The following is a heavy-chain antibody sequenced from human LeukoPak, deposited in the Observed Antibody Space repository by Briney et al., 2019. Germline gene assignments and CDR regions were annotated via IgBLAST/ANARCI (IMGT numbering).Heavy chain of an antibody. CDR3: ATDLGRYRPNCLES. D-gene: IGHD1-26*01. CDR2: ISGSGGGT. V-gene: IGHV3-23*01. Sequence: GGSLRLSCAASGFTFNSSAMSWVRQAPEKGLEWVATISGSGGGTYYADSVKGRFTISRDDSKNTLYLQMNSLRAEDTAVYYCATDLGRYRPNCLESRGQGTLVTVSS. CDR1: GFTFNSSA. J-gene: IGHJ5*01.